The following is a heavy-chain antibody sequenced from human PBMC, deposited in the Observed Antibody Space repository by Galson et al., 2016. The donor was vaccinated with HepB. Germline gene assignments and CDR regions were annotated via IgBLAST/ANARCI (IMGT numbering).Heavy chain of an antibody. V-gene: IGHV4-30-4*01. CDR1: GGSISSGDYY. CDR2: IYFSGTT. D-gene: IGHD6-6*01. Sequence: TLSLTCTVSGGSISSGDYYWSWIRQPPGKGLEWIGYIYFSGTTYYSPSLKSRVTVSVDRSKNQFSLKLSSVTAADTAVYYCARGLAGWYFDLWGRGTLVTVSS. J-gene: IGHJ2*01. CDR3: ARGLAGWYFDL.